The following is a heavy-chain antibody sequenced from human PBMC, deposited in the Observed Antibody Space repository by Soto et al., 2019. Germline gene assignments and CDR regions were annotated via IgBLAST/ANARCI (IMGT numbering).Heavy chain of an antibody. D-gene: IGHD6-19*01. Sequence: QVQLVESGGGVVQPGRSLRLSCATSGFTFSSYGMHWVRQAPGKGLEWVAVIWYDGSNKHYADSVKGRFTISRDNSKNRLYLQMNGLRAEDTGVYYCARGYGLSGGWYVGLFDYWGQGILVTVSS. CDR3: ARGYGLSGGWYVGLFDY. J-gene: IGHJ4*02. CDR1: GFTFSSYG. CDR2: IWYDGSNK. V-gene: IGHV3-33*01.